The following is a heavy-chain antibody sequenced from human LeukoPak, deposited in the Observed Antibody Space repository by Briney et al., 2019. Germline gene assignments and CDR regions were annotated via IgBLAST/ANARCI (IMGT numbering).Heavy chain of an antibody. Sequence: SETLSLTCRVSGASVSNYYWSWIRQSPGKGLEWIGFFHYSGSTNYNPSLNSRVTTSIDTSMHQLSLTLVSVTAADTAVYFCARHHDGGPKLRLDFWGLGVLVTVSS. CDR3: ARHHDGGPKLRLDF. J-gene: IGHJ4*02. V-gene: IGHV4-59*08. D-gene: IGHD2-15*01. CDR2: FHYSGST. CDR1: GASVSNYY.